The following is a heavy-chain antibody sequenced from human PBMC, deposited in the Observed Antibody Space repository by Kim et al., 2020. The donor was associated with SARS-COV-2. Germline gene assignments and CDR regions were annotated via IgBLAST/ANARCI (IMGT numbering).Heavy chain of an antibody. D-gene: IGHD1-26*01. CDR2: INAGNGNT. J-gene: IGHJ6*02. CDR3: ARDPGSLGADLTYGMDV. V-gene: IGHV1-3*01. Sequence: ASVKVSCKASGYTFTSYAMHWVRQAPGQRLEWMGWINAGNGNTKYSQKFQGRVTITRDTSASTAYMELSSLRSEDTAVYYCARDPGSLGADLTYGMDVWGQGTTVTVSS. CDR1: GYTFTSYA.